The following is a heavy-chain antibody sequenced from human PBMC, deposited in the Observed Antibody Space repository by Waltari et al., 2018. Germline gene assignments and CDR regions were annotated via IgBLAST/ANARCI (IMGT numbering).Heavy chain of an antibody. D-gene: IGHD6-13*01. CDR1: GGSISSHY. CDR3: ARAKASSSSHFDY. V-gene: IGHV4-59*08. CDR2: IYYSGST. Sequence: QVQLQESGPGLVKPSETLSLTCTVSGGSISSHYWSWIRQPPGKGLEWIGYIYYSGSTNYNPSLKSRVTISVDTSKNQFSLKLSSVTAADTAVYYCARAKASSSSHFDYWGQGTLVTVSS. J-gene: IGHJ4*02.